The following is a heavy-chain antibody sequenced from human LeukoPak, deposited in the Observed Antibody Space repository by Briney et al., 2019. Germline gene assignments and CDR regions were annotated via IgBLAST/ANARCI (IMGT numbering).Heavy chain of an antibody. CDR1: GGSFSGYY. CDR3: ATSRMLRNWFDP. J-gene: IGHJ5*02. Sequence: PSETLSLTCAVYGGSFSGYYWSWIRQPPGKGLEWIGEINHSGGTNYNPSLKSRVTISVDTSKNQFSLKLSSVTAADTAVYYCATSRMLRNWFDPWGQGTLVTVSS. V-gene: IGHV4-34*01. CDR2: INHSGGT. D-gene: IGHD2-8*01.